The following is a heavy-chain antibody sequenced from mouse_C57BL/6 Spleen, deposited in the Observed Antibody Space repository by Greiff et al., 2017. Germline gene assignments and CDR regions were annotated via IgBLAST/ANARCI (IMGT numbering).Heavy chain of an antibody. CDR3: ARKAITTVVAPDY. V-gene: IGHV1-81*01. CDR2: IYPRSGNT. Sequence: QVQLQQSGAELARPGASVKLSCKASGYTFTSYGISWVKQRTGQGLEWIGEIYPRSGNTYYNEKFKGKATLTADKSSSTAYMELRSLTSEDSAVYFCARKAITTVVAPDYGGQGTTLTVSS. CDR1: GYTFTSYG. J-gene: IGHJ2*01. D-gene: IGHD1-1*01.